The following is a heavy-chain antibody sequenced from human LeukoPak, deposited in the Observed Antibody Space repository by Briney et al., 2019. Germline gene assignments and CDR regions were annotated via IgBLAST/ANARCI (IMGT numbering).Heavy chain of an antibody. D-gene: IGHD5-12*01. CDR1: GYSFTSYW. Sequence: ASVKISCKGSGYSFTSYWIGWVRQMPGKGLEWMGIIYPGDSDTRYSPSFQGQVTISADKSISAAYLQWSSLKASDTAMYYCARPGRVATTDYFDYWGQGTLVTVSS. CDR2: IYPGDSDT. CDR3: ARPGRVATTDYFDY. J-gene: IGHJ4*02. V-gene: IGHV5-51*01.